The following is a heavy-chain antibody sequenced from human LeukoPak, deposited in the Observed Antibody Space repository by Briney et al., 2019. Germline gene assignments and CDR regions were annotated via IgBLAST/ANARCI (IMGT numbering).Heavy chain of an antibody. CDR3: ASTSGYDFWDMGY. Sequence: GGSLRLSCAASGFAFSKYAMHWVRQAPGKGLEWVTIISYDGRSNYADSVEGRFTISRDKSKNTLYLQMSTLRAEDTAVYYCASTSGYDFWDMGYWGQGTLVTVSS. CDR1: GFAFSKYA. J-gene: IGHJ4*02. V-gene: IGHV3-30*04. CDR2: ISYDGRS. D-gene: IGHD5-12*01.